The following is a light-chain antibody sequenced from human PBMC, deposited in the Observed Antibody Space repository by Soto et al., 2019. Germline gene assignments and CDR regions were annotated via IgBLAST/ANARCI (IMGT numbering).Light chain of an antibody. J-gene: IGKJ1*01. V-gene: IGKV1-5*01. CDR1: HSIGTW. CDR3: QQYNTRT. Sequence: DMQMTQSPSTLPASVGDIVTITCRASHSIGTWLAWYQQKSGRPPKALIYDASNLQSGVPSRFSGSGSATQFTLTISGLQPDDFASYYCQQYNTRTFCQGTKVDIK. CDR2: DAS.